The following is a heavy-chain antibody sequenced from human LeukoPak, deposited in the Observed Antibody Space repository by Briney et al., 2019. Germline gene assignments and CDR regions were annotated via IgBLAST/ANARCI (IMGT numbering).Heavy chain of an antibody. J-gene: IGHJ6*02. CDR1: GFTFSSYA. V-gene: IGHV3-23*01. CDR3: AKSWKPPPVYGMDV. CDR2: ISGSGGST. D-gene: IGHD1-1*01. Sequence: GGSLRLSCAASGFTFSSYAMSWVRQAPGKGLEWVSAISGSGGSTYYADSVKGRFTISRDNSKNTLYLQMNSLRAEDTAVYYCAKSWKPPPVYGMDVWGQGTTVTVSS.